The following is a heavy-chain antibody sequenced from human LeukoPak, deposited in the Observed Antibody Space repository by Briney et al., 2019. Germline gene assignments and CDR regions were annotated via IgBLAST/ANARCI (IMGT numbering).Heavy chain of an antibody. CDR3: ARGGGKTYYDFWSGYYTEYYFDY. CDR2: INHSGST. J-gene: IGHJ4*02. V-gene: IGHV4-34*01. CDR1: GGSFSGYY. Sequence: PSETLSLTCAVYGGSFSGYYWSWIRQPPGKGLEWIGEINHSGSTNYNPSPKSRVTISVDTSKNQFSLKLSSVTAADTAVYYCARGGGKTYYDFWSGYYTEYYFDYWGQGTLVTVSS. D-gene: IGHD3-3*01.